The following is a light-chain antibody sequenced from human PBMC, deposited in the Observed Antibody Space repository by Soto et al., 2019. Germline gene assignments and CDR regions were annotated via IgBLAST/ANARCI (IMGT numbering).Light chain of an antibody. CDR2: DVS. Sequence: QSVLTQPRSVSGSPGQSVTIPCTGTSSDVGGYNYVSWYQRHAGKGPKLIIYDVSERPSGVPDRFSASKSGNTASLTISGLQAEDEADYYCNSYTSSSTYVFGTGTKVTVL. J-gene: IGLJ1*01. V-gene: IGLV2-11*01. CDR1: SSDVGGYNY. CDR3: NSYTSSSTYV.